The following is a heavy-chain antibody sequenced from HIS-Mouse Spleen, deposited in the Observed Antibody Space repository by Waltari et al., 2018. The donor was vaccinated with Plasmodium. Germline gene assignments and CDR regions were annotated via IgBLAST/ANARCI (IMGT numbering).Heavy chain of an antibody. CDR2: IKQDGSEK. D-gene: IGHD6-13*01. CDR3: ASSWYWYFDL. Sequence: EVQLVESGGGLVQPGGSLRLSCAAPGFTFSSYWMSWVRQAPGKGLEWVAKIKQDGSEKYYVDSVKGRFTISRDNAKNSLYLQMNSLRAEDTAVYYCASSWYWYFDLWGRGTLVTVSS. V-gene: IGHV3-7*01. J-gene: IGHJ2*01. CDR1: GFTFSSYW.